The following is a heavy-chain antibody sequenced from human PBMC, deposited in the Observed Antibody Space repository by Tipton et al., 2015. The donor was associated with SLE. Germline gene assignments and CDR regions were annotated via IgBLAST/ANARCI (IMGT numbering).Heavy chain of an antibody. V-gene: IGHV4-39*07. Sequence: GLVKPSETLSLTCTVSGGSISSSSYYWGWIRQPPGKGLEWIGSIYYSGSTYYNPSLKSRVTISVDTSKNQFSLKLSSVTAADTAVYYCARSSRDGYNALYWGQGTLVTVSS. CDR1: GGSISSSSYY. CDR2: IYYSGST. CDR3: ARSSRDGYNALY. J-gene: IGHJ4*02. D-gene: IGHD5-24*01.